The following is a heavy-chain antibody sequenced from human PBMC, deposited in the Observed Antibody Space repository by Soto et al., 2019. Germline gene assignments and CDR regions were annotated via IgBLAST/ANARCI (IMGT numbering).Heavy chain of an antibody. CDR1: GGTFSSYT. D-gene: IGHD6-19*01. V-gene: IGHV1-69*04. Sequence: ASVKVSCKASGGTFSSYTISWVRQAPGQGLEWMGRIIPILGIANYAQKFQGRVTITANKSTSTAYMELSSLRSEDTAVYYCAREGARQQWLAKAYYYYYYMDVWGKGTTVTSP. CDR3: AREGARQQWLAKAYYYYYYMDV. CDR2: IIPILGIA. J-gene: IGHJ6*03.